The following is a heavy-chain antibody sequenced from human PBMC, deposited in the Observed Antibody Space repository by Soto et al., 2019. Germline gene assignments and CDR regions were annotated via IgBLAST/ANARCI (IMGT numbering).Heavy chain of an antibody. D-gene: IGHD2-15*01. V-gene: IGHV4-59*01. J-gene: IGHJ4*02. CDR3: ARGHLGITTTGTWYDFDY. CDR2: IYYSGRT. Sequence: SETLSLTCTVSGNSISSYYWTWIRQPPGKGLEYIGYIYYSGRTYYNPSLKSRVTISVDTSKNQFSLKLSSVTAADTAVYYCARGHLGITTTGTWYDFDYWGQGTLVTVSS. CDR1: GNSISSYY.